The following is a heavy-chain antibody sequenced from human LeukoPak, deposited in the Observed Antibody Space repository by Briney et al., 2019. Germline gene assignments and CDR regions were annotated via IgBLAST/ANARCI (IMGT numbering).Heavy chain of an antibody. Sequence: SQTLSLTCTVSGGSISSGGYYWSWIRQHPGKGLEWIGYIYYSGSTYYNPSLKSRVTISVDTSKNQFSLKLSSVTAADTAVYYCARSGYDFWSGYYRDYWGRGTLVTVSS. CDR1: GGSISSGGYY. D-gene: IGHD3-3*01. V-gene: IGHV4-31*03. CDR2: IYYSGST. J-gene: IGHJ4*02. CDR3: ARSGYDFWSGYYRDY.